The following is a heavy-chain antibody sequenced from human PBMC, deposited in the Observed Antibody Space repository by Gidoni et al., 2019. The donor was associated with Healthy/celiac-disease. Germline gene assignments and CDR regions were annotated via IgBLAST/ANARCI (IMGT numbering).Heavy chain of an antibody. CDR3: ARHGTYCSSTSCLDYYYMDV. D-gene: IGHD2-2*01. CDR2: ICYSGST. V-gene: IGHV4-39*01. J-gene: IGHJ6*03. CDR1: GGSISSSSYH. Sequence: QLQLQESGQGLVKPSETLSLPCTVSGGSISSSSYHWGWIRQPPGKGLEWIGSICYSGSTYYTPSLKSRVTISVDTSKNQFSLKLSSVTAADTAVYYGARHGTYCSSTSCLDYYYMDVWGKGTTVTVSS.